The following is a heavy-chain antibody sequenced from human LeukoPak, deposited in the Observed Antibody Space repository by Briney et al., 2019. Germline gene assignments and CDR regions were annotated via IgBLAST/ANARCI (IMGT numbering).Heavy chain of an antibody. J-gene: IGHJ4*02. CDR1: GGSIRSYY. D-gene: IGHD2-21*02. Sequence: SSETLSLTCTVSGGSIRSYYWSWIRQPPGKGLEWIGYYYSGSTNHNPSLKSRVTISVDTSKTQFSLRLSSATAADTAVYYCARLGVTAAIIDYWGQGILVTVSS. CDR3: ARLGVTAAIIDY. V-gene: IGHV4-59*08. CDR2: YYSGST.